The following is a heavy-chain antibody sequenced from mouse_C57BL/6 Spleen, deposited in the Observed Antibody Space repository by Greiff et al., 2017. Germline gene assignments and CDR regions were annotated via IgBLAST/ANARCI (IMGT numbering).Heavy chain of an antibody. J-gene: IGHJ1*03. Sequence: EVKLMESGGDLVKPGGSLKLSCAASGYTFSSYGMSWVRQTPDKRLEWVATISSGGNYTYYPDSVKGRFTISRDNAKNTPYLQMSSLNSEDTAMYCCAREYSSYRYFDVWGTGTTVTVSS. CDR2: ISSGGNYT. D-gene: IGHD2-5*01. V-gene: IGHV5-6*01. CDR3: AREYSSYRYFDV. CDR1: GYTFSSYG.